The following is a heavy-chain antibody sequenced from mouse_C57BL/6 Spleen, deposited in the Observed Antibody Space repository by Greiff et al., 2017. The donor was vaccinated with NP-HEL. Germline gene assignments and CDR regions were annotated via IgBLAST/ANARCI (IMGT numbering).Heavy chain of an antibody. J-gene: IGHJ3*01. V-gene: IGHV2-9*01. CDR2: IWGGGST. Sequence: QVQLQQSGPGLVAPSQSLSITCTVSGFSLTSYGVDWVRQPPGKGLEWLGVIWGGGSTNYNSALMSRLSISKDNPKSQVFLKRNSLQTDDTAMYYCAERPYSNYPFAYWGQGTLVTVSA. D-gene: IGHD2-5*01. CDR3: AERPYSNYPFAY. CDR1: GFSLTSYG.